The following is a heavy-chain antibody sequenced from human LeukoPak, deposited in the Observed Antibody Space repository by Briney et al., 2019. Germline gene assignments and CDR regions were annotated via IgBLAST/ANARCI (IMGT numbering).Heavy chain of an antibody. CDR3: ARDRAYAFDN. CDR1: GFTFSTYA. V-gene: IGHV3-33*01. D-gene: IGHD3-10*01. CDR2: IWYDGSNK. Sequence: PGGSLRLSCAASGFTFSTYAMYWVRQAPGKGLEWVSIIWYDGSNKFYADSVKGRFTISTDNAKNSVYLQMNSLRDEDTAVYYCARDRAYAFDNWGQGTMVTVSS. J-gene: IGHJ3*02.